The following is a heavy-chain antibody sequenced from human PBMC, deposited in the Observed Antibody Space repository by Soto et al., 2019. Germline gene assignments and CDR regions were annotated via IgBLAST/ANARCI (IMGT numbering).Heavy chain of an antibody. CDR1: GFTFTNFW. D-gene: IGHD3-22*01. CDR3: AREGAVVITRFFDY. J-gene: IGHJ4*02. V-gene: IGHV3-7*05. Sequence: EVQLVESGGGLVQPGGSLRLSCAASGFTFTNFWMSWVRQAPGKGLEWVANIKQDGSGKYYVDSVKGRFTISRDNTKNSLYLQMSSLRVEDTAVYYCAREGAVVITRFFDYWGQGTLVTVSS. CDR2: IKQDGSGK.